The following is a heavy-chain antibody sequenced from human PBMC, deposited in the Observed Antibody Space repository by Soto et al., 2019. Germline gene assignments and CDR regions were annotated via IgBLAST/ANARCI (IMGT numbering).Heavy chain of an antibody. J-gene: IGHJ6*02. D-gene: IGHD1-7*01. CDR3: ARDLLTGTTDYYYYYGMDV. Sequence: SETLSLTYTVSGGSISSYYWSWIRQPPGKGLEWIGYIYYSGSTNYNPSLKSRVTISVDTSKNQFSLKLSSVTAADTAVYYCARDLLTGTTDYYYYYGMDVWGQGTTVTVSS. V-gene: IGHV4-59*01. CDR1: GGSISSYY. CDR2: IYYSGST.